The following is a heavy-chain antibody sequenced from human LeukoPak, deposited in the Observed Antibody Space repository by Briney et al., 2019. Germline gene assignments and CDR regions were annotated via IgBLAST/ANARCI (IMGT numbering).Heavy chain of an antibody. J-gene: IGHJ4*02. V-gene: IGHV3-7*03. CDR2: IKQDGSEK. Sequence: PGGSLRLSCAASGFTFSSYWMSWVRQAPGKGLEWVANIKQDGSEKYYVDSVKGRFTISRDNAKNSLYLQMNSLRAEDMAVYYCAGGTAMVKMADYWGQGTLVTVSS. CDR1: GFTFSSYW. D-gene: IGHD5-18*01. CDR3: AGGTAMVKMADY.